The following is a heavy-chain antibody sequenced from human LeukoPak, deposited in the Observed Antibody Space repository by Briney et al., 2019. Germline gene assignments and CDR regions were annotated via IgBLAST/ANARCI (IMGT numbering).Heavy chain of an antibody. CDR3: ARELIAVAGTSYDY. Sequence: ASVKVSCKASGGTFSSYTISWVRQAPGQGLEWMGRIIPILGIANYAQKFQGRVTITADKSTSTAYMELRSLRSDDTAVYYCARELIAVAGTSYDYWGQGTLVTVSS. CDR2: IIPILGIA. V-gene: IGHV1-69*04. D-gene: IGHD6-19*01. J-gene: IGHJ4*02. CDR1: GGTFSSYT.